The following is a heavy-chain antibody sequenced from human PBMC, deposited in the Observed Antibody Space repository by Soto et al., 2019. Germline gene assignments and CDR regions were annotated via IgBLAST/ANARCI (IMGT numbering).Heavy chain of an antibody. CDR3: ARLGAGTEAFFDY. D-gene: IGHD2-21*02. J-gene: IGHJ4*02. CDR2: IYYSGST. Sequence: SDTLSLTCTVSGGSISSSSYYWGWIRQPPGKGLEWIGSIYYSGSTYYNPSLKSRVTISVDTSKNQFSLKLSSVTAADTAVYYCARLGAGTEAFFDYWGQGTLVTVSS. CDR1: GGSISSSSYY. V-gene: IGHV4-39*01.